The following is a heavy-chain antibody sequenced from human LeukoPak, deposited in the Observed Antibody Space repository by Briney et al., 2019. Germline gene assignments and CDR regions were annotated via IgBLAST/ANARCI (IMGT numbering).Heavy chain of an antibody. V-gene: IGHV3-23*01. J-gene: IGHJ4*02. CDR3: AKASAYGSGSYYDDY. D-gene: IGHD3-10*01. CDR2: ISGRGGST. Sequence: GGSLRLSCAASGFTSSSYAMSWVRQAPGKGLEWVSAISGRGGSTYYADSVKGRFTISRDNSKNTLYLQMNSLRAEDTAVYYCAKASAYGSGSYYDDYWGQGTLVTVSS. CDR1: GFTSSSYA.